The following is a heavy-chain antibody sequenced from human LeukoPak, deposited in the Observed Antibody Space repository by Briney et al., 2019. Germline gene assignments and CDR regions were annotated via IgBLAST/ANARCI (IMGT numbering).Heavy chain of an antibody. J-gene: IGHJ4*02. V-gene: IGHV3-21*01. CDR2: ISSSSSYI. CDR1: GFTFSSYS. Sequence: GGSLRLSCAASGFTFSSYSMNWVRQAPGKGLEWVSSISSSSSYIYYADSVKGRFTISRDNAKNSLHLQMNSLRAGDTAVYYCASGSNGDYAYWGQGTLVTVSS. D-gene: IGHD4-17*01. CDR3: ASGSNGDYAY.